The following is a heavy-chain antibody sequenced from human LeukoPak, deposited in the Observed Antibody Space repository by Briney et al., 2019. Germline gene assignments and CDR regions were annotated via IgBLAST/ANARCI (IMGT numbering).Heavy chain of an antibody. V-gene: IGHV1-46*01. D-gene: IGHD6-19*01. CDR2: INPSGGST. CDR3: ARMMNLGAVAGTGSAFDI. CDR1: GYTFTSYY. Sequence: ASVKVSCKASGYTFTSYYMHWVRQAPGQGLEWMGIINPSGGSTSYAQKFQGRVTMTRDMSTSTVYMELSSLRSEDTVVYYCARMMNLGAVAGTGSAFDIWGQGTMVTVSS. J-gene: IGHJ3*02.